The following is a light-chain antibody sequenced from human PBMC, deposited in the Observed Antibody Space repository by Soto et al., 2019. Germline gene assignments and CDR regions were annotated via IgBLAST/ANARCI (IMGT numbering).Light chain of an antibody. V-gene: IGKV3-20*01. CDR2: GTS. CDR3: QHYGESPRRS. J-gene: IGKJ1*01. CDR1: QSIATTS. Sequence: DIVLTQSPGTLSLSPGDRATLSCRASQSIATTSLGWFQQKPGLAPRLLLYGTSTRPTGIPDRFRGSGSGTEFTLTIDKLEPEDCAVYFCQHYGESPRRSFGQGTKVEIK.